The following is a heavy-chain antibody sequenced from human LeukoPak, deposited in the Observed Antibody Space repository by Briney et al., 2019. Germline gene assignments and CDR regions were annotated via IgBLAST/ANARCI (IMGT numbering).Heavy chain of an antibody. D-gene: IGHD6-19*01. CDR3: ARADPGYSSRF. CDR1: GGTFTGYY. Sequence: ASVKVSFKASGGTFTGYYMHWVRQAPGQGLEWMGWINPNSGGTNYAQKFQGRVTMTRDRSISTAYMELSRLRSDDTAVYYCARADPGYSSRFWGQGTLVTVSS. CDR2: INPNSGGT. J-gene: IGHJ4*02. V-gene: IGHV1-2*02.